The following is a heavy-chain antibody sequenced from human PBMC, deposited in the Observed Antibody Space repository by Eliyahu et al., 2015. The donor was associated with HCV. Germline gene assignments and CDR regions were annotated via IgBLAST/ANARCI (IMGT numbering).Heavy chain of an antibody. CDR3: ARGSLVIDY. CDR2: VYSSGST. D-gene: IGHD2-21*01. Sequence: QVHLQESGPGLVKPSETLSLTCTVSGGFLSTYYWSWIRQPAGKGLEWIGRVYSSGSTNYNPSLKSRVTMSVDTSKNQFSVNLKLSSVTAADTAVYYCARGSLVIDYWGQGTLVTVSS. J-gene: IGHJ4*02. CDR1: GGFLSTYY. V-gene: IGHV4-4*07.